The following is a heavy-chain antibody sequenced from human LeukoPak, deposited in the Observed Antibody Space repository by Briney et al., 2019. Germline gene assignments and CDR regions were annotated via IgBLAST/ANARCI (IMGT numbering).Heavy chain of an antibody. J-gene: IGHJ3*02. CDR1: GFTFSSYA. CDR2: INGGAYST. Sequence: RGSLRLSCAASGFTFSSYAVTWVRQAPGQGLEWISAINGGAYSTSYADSVKGRFTISRDNSKNTLYLQMNSLRAEDTAVDYCARNSSGFKLGDAFDIWGQGTMVTVSS. CDR3: ARNSSGFKLGDAFDI. D-gene: IGHD3-22*01. V-gene: IGHV3-23*01.